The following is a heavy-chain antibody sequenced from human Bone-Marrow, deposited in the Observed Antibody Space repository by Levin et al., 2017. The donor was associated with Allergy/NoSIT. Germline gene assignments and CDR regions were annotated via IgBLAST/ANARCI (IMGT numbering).Heavy chain of an antibody. V-gene: IGHV4-4*02. D-gene: IGHD3-10*01. CDR3: ARLVPHPQYYMDV. Sequence: SETLSLTCAVSGGSISSSNWWSWVRQPPGKGLEWIGEIYHSGSTNYNPSLKSRVTISVDKSKNQFSLKLSSVTAADTAVYYCARLVPHPQYYMDVWGKGTTVTVSS. J-gene: IGHJ6*03. CDR1: GGSISSSNW. CDR2: IYHSGST.